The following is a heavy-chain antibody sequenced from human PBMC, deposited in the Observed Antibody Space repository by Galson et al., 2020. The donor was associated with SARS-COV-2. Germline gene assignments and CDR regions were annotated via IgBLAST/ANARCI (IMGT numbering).Heavy chain of an antibody. J-gene: IGHJ4*02. Sequence: ETSETLYLTCTVTRGSISGHYWSWIRQPPGKGLEWIGYVSDSGSANYNPSLKSRVTISLDTPKKQFSLKVKSATAADTAVYYCAKLAEGRRSSEDYWGQGTLVTVSS. D-gene: IGHD1-26*01. CDR3: AKLAEGRRSSEDY. CDR2: VSDSGSA. V-gene: IGHV4-59*08. CDR1: RGSISGHY.